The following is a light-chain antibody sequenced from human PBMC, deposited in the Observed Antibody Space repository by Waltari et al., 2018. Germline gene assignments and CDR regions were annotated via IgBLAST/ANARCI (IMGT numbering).Light chain of an antibody. CDR2: SAS. CDR3: QQANNFPRT. J-gene: IGKJ1*01. Sequence: DIQMTQSPSFVSAFVGDRVTISCRARLNIDRWLAWYQQKPVQAPKLLIYSASSLQSGVPSRFSGTGSGTDFTLTISSLQPEDFATYYCQQANNFPRTFGQGTKVEI. V-gene: IGKV1-12*01. CDR1: LNIDRW.